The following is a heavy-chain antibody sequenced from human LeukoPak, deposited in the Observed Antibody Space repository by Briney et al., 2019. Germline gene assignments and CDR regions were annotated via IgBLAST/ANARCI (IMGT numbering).Heavy chain of an antibody. V-gene: IGHV4-59*12. CDR2: VFYRGGT. CDR1: GDSMSRNY. J-gene: IGHJ4*02. Sequence: SETLSLTCTVSGDSMSRNYWSWIRQSPGKGLEWIGYVFYRGGTNYNPSLRGRATLSVDASKNQFSLKLSSVTAADTAVYYCARGHRTYYYDSSGYPGYYFDYWGQGTLVTVSS. CDR3: ARGHRTYYYDSSGYPGYYFDY. D-gene: IGHD3-22*01.